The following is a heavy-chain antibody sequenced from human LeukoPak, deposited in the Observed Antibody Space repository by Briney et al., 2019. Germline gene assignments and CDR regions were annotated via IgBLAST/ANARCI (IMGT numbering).Heavy chain of an antibody. Sequence: GGSLRLSCGASGFTFSSYAMSWVRQAPGKGLEWVSAISGSGGSTYYADSVKGRFTISRDNSKNTLYLQMNSLRAEDTAVYYCAKGQAAGSGSYYYFDYWGQGTLVTVSS. D-gene: IGHD3-10*01. J-gene: IGHJ4*02. V-gene: IGHV3-23*01. CDR1: GFTFSSYA. CDR2: ISGSGGST. CDR3: AKGQAAGSGSYYYFDY.